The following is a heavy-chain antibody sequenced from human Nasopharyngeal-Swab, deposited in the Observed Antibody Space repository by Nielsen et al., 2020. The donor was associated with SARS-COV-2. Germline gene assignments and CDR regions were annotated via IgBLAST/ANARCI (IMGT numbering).Heavy chain of an antibody. Sequence: WIRQPPGKGREWMGYIYYSGSTNYNPSLKSRVTISVDTSKNQFSLKLRSVTAADTAVYYCARERTDGYNVSFNPYNWFDPWGQGTLVTVSS. CDR2: IYYSGST. J-gene: IGHJ5*02. D-gene: IGHD5-24*01. CDR3: ARERTDGYNVSFNPYNWFDP. V-gene: IGHV4-59*01.